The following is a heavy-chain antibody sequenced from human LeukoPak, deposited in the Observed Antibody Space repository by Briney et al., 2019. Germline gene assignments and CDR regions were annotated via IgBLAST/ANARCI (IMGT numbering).Heavy chain of an antibody. Sequence: GGSLRLSCAASGFTFSSYRMNWVRQAPGKGLERVSYISTSSSTIYYADSVKGRFTISRDNAKNSLYLQMNSLRAEDTAVYYCARSSRELGGYAPWELMPPFDYWGQGTLVTVSS. CDR1: GFTFSSYR. CDR3: ARSSRELGGYAPWELMPPFDY. CDR2: ISTSSSTI. D-gene: IGHD1-7*01. V-gene: IGHV3-48*04. J-gene: IGHJ4*02.